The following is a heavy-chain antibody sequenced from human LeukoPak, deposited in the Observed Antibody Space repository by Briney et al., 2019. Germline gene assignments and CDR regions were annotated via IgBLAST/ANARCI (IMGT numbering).Heavy chain of an antibody. CDR1: GFTFSSYG. Sequence: GGSLRLSCAASGFTFSSYGMHWVRQAPGKGLEWVAVIWYDGSNKYYADSVKGRFTISRDNSKNTLYLQMNSLRAEDTAVYYCARVGSGYSYGRGGHCSDYWGQGTLVTVSS. V-gene: IGHV3-33*01. J-gene: IGHJ4*02. CDR3: ARVGSGYSYGRGGHCSDY. D-gene: IGHD5-18*01. CDR2: IWYDGSNK.